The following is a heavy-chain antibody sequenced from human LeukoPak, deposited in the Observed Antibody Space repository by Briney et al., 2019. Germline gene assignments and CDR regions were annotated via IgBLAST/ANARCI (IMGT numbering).Heavy chain of an antibody. J-gene: IGHJ6*02. D-gene: IGHD3-10*01. CDR3: AKDSYRGYYYYGMDV. Sequence: GGSLRLSCAASGFTFDDYAMHWVRQAPGKGLEWVSGISWNSGSIGYADSVKGRFTISRDNAKNSLYLQMNSLRAEDTALYYCAKDSYRGYYYYGMDVWGQGTTVTVSS. CDR2: ISWNSGSI. V-gene: IGHV3-9*01. CDR1: GFTFDDYA.